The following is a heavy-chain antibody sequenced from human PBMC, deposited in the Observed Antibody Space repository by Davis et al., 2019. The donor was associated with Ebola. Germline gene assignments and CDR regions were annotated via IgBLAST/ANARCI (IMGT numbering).Heavy chain of an antibody. CDR2: ISWGSGSI. Sequence: SLKISCAASGFRFGDYAMHWFRQAPGKGLDWVSSISWGSGSIGYADSVKGRFTVSRDNAKNSVYLQMNSLRPEDTALYYCAKSDYDTINRGADYWGQGTLVTVSS. CDR1: GFRFGDYA. V-gene: IGHV3-9*01. CDR3: AKSDYDTINRGADY. D-gene: IGHD4-17*01. J-gene: IGHJ4*02.